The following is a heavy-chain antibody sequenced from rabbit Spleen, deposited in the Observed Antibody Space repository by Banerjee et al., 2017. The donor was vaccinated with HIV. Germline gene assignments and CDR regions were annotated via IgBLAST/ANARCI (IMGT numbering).Heavy chain of an antibody. CDR2: IYTGSRKT. CDR1: GFSFSSDYD. Sequence: QSLEESGGGLVKPAASLTLTCTASGFSFSSDYDMCWVRQAPGKGLEWIGCIYTGSRKTYYAGWAKGRFSISKASSTTVTLQMTSLPAADTATYFCARDSGSNPYIDVYFNLWGPGTLVTVS. J-gene: IGHJ4*01. D-gene: IGHD4-2*01. V-gene: IGHV1S40*01. CDR3: ARDSGSNPYIDVYFNL.